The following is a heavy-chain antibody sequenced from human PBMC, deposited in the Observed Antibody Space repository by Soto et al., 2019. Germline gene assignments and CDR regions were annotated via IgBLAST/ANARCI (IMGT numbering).Heavy chain of an antibody. CDR1: GYSFTSYD. Sequence: QVQLVQSGAEVKKPGASVKVSCRASGYSFTSYDINWVRQATGQGLEWMGWMNPNSGDTGYAQKFQGRLTMTRDTSISTAYMELSSLRSEDTAIYYCASPSEVDTSHFYFFTMDGWGQGTTVTVSS. V-gene: IGHV1-8*01. CDR3: ASPSEVDTSHFYFFTMDG. CDR2: MNPNSGDT. J-gene: IGHJ6*02. D-gene: IGHD1-26*01.